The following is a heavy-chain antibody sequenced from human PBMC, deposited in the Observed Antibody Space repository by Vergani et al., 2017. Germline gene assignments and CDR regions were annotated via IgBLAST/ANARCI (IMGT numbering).Heavy chain of an antibody. CDR1: GGSISSGDYY. D-gene: IGHD3-22*01. CDR3: ARVVSSGRNYYYCYYMDV. J-gene: IGHJ6*03. V-gene: IGHV4-30-4*01. Sequence: QMQLQESGPGLVKPSQTLSLTCTVSGGSISSGDYYWSWTRQPPGKGLEWIGYIYYSGSTYYNPSLKSRVTISVDTSKNQFSLKLSSVTAADTAVYYCARVVSSGRNYYYCYYMDVWGKGTTVTVSS. CDR2: IYYSGST.